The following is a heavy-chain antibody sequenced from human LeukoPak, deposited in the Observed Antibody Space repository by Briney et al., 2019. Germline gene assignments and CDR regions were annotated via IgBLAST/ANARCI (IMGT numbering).Heavy chain of an antibody. CDR1: GYTFTSYG. CDR2: ISAYNGNT. V-gene: IGHV1-18*01. Sequence: ASVKVSCKASGYTFTSYGISWVRQAPGQGLEWMGWISAYNGNTNYAQKLQGRVTMTTDTSTSTAYMELRSLRSDDTAVYYCARDDGDCTNGVCYGAYPPNYYYGMDVWGQGTTVTVSS. D-gene: IGHD2-8*01. CDR3: ARDDGDCTNGVCYGAYPPNYYYGMDV. J-gene: IGHJ6*02.